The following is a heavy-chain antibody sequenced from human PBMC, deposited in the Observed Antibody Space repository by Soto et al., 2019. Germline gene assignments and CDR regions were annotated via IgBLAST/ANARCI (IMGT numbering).Heavy chain of an antibody. Sequence: PGGSLRLSSAPSVLTFSSYGLHWVRQAPGKWLEWVAVLSYDGSNKYYADSVKRRFTSSGENSKNTLYLQMNSVRAEDRAVYYCAKDRRRWLAAAIPCFEPLARGTLDSVSS. CDR3: AKDRRRWLAAAIPCFEP. V-gene: IGHV3-30*18. J-gene: IGHJ5*02. CDR1: VLTFSSYG. CDR2: LSYDGSNK. D-gene: IGHD2-21*02.